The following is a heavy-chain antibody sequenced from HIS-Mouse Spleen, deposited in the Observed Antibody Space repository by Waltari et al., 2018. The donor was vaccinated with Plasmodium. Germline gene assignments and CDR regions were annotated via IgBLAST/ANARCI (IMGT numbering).Heavy chain of an antibody. J-gene: IGHJ4*02. D-gene: IGHD6-13*01. CDR2: ISYDGSNK. CDR3: AKDRRSSSWYVDY. CDR1: GLTLSSHG. V-gene: IGHV3-30*18. Sequence: QVQLVESGGGVVQPGRSLRLSCAASGLTLSSHGMHWVRQAPGKGLEWVAVISYDGSNKYYADSVKGRFTISRDNSKNTLYLQMNSLRAEDTAVYYCAKDRRSSSWYVDYWGQGTLVTVSS.